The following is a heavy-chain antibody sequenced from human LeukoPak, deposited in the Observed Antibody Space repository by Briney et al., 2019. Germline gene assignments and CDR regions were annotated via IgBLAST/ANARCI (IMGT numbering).Heavy chain of an antibody. CDR3: ARRSSYGPFDY. Sequence: GRSLRLSCAASGFAFSSYAMHWVRQAPGKGLEWVAVISYDGSNKYYADSVKGRFTISRDNSKNTPYLQMNSLRAEDTAVYYCARRSSYGPFDYWGQGTLVTVSS. V-gene: IGHV3-30*04. CDR2: ISYDGSNK. CDR1: GFAFSSYA. J-gene: IGHJ4*02. D-gene: IGHD5-18*01.